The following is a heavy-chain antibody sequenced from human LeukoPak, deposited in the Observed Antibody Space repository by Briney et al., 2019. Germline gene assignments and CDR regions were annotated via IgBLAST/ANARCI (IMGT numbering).Heavy chain of an antibody. CDR3: SRDGIQGYCTDGGCFRRFDS. Sequence: PGGSLRLSCAASGFTFSSYSMNWVRQAPGKGLEWVSYISSSSSTIYYADSVKGRFTISRDNAKNSLYLQMNSLRAEDTAVYYCSRDGIQGYCTDGGCFRRFDSWGQGTLVTVSS. CDR1: GFTFSSYS. J-gene: IGHJ4*02. D-gene: IGHD2-15*01. V-gene: IGHV3-48*01. CDR2: ISSSSSTI.